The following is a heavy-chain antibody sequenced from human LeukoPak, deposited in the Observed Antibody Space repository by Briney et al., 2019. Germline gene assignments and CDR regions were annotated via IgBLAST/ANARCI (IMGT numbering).Heavy chain of an antibody. V-gene: IGHV4-59*11. CDR1: GGSISSHY. CDR2: VLDNVRT. D-gene: IGHD3-3*01. J-gene: IGHJ3*01. Sequence: PETLSLTCTVSGGSISSHYWSWVRQPPGKGLEWIGYVLDNVRTKDNPSLNSRFTLSADTSKNQFSLRLTSVTAADTAVYYCARLSAAVHLGAFDLWGQGTMVTVSS. CDR3: ARLSAAVHLGAFDL.